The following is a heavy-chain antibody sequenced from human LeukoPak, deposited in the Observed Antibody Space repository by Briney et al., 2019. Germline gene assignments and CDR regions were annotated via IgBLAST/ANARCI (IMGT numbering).Heavy chain of an antibody. D-gene: IGHD5-12*01. CDR3: ARSPPVATTGDFDY. J-gene: IGHJ4*02. CDR1: GYTFTAYY. Sequence: ASVKVSCKASGYTFTAYYMHWVRQAPGQGLEWMGRINPNSGGSNYSQKFQGRVTITRDTSASTAYMELSSLRSEDTAVYYCARSPPVATTGDFDYWGQGTLVTVSS. V-gene: IGHV1-2*06. CDR2: INPNSGGS.